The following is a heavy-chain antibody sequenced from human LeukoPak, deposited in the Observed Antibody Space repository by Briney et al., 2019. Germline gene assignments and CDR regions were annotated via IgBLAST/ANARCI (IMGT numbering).Heavy chain of an antibody. V-gene: IGHV3-30*04. Sequence: PGWSLRLSCAASGFTFSSYAMHWVRQAPGKGLEWVAVISYDGSNKYYADSVKGRFTISRDNSKNTLYLQMNSLRAEDTAVYYCARDAHYYDSTGDPYWFDYWGQGTLVTVSS. CDR2: ISYDGSNK. D-gene: IGHD3-22*01. J-gene: IGHJ4*02. CDR3: ARDAHYYDSTGDPYWFDY. CDR1: GFTFSSYA.